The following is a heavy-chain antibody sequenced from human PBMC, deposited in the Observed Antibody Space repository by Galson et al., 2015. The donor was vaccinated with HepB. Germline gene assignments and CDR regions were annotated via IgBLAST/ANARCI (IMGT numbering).Heavy chain of an antibody. CDR1: GFTFSDYY. V-gene: IGHV3-11*06. Sequence: SLRLSCAASGFTFSDYYMSWIRKAPGKGLEWVSYISSSSSYTNYADSVKGRFTISRDNAKNSLYLQMNSLRAEDTAVYYCARGGGRFLEWSGYFDYWGQGTLVTVSS. CDR2: ISSSSSYT. J-gene: IGHJ4*02. CDR3: ARGGGRFLEWSGYFDY. D-gene: IGHD3-3*01.